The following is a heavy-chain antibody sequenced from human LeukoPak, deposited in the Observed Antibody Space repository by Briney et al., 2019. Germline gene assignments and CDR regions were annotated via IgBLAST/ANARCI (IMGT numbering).Heavy chain of an antibody. CDR3: AAQQWLVSTVDY. J-gene: IGHJ4*02. CDR1: GFTFSSYA. V-gene: IGHV3-23*01. CDR2: ISGSGGST. Sequence: PGGSLRLSCAASGFTFSSYAMSWVRQAAGKGLEWVSAISGSGGSTYYADSVKGRFTISRDNSKNTLYLQMNSLRAEDTAVYYCAAQQWLVSTVDYWGQGTLVTVSS. D-gene: IGHD6-19*01.